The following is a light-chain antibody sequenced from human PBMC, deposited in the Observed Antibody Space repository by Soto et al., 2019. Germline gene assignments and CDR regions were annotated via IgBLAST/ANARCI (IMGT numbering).Light chain of an antibody. CDR1: SSDVGTYDD. Sequence: QSVLTQPASVSASPGQSITISCTGTSSDVGTYDDVSWYRQHPGKGPKLLIYEVTNRPSGVSNRCSGSKSGNTASLTISGLQAEDEADYYCSSYTISSTYVFGSGTKLTVL. V-gene: IGLV2-14*01. CDR3: SSYTISSTYV. J-gene: IGLJ1*01. CDR2: EVT.